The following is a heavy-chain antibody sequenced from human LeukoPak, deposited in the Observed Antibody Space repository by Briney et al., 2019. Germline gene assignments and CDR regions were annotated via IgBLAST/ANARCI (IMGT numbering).Heavy chain of an antibody. CDR1: GGSISSDY. CDR3: ARGRGYYYDTLFDY. J-gene: IGHJ4*02. D-gene: IGHD3-22*01. V-gene: IGHV4-59*12. Sequence: PSETLSLTCTVSGGSISSDYWSWIRQPPGKGLEWIGYIYYSGSTNYNPSLKSRVTISVDTSKNQFSLKLSSVTAADTAVYYCARGRGYYYDTLFDYRGQGTLVTVSS. CDR2: IYYSGST.